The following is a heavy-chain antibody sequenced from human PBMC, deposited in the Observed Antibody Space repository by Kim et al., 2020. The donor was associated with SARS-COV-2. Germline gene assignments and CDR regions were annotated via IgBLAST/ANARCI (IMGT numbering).Heavy chain of an antibody. D-gene: IGHD2-2*02. J-gene: IGHJ4*02. CDR2: IYYSGST. Sequence: SETLSLTCTVSGGSISSSSYYWGWIRQPPGKGLEWIGSIYYSGSTYYNPSLKSRVTISVDTSKNQFSLKLSSVTAADTAVYYCARERGGYCSSTSCYMDYWGQGTLVTVSS. CDR3: ARERGGYCSSTSCYMDY. V-gene: IGHV4-39*07. CDR1: GGSISSSSYY.